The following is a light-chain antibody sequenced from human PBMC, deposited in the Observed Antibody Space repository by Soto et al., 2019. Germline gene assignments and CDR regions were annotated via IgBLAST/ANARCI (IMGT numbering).Light chain of an antibody. Sequence: QSALTQPPSASGSPGQSVTISCTGTSSDLGAYKYVSWYQQHPGKAPKVVIYEDSKRPSGVPDRFSGSKSGNTASLTVSGLQAEDEADYYCSSYGGSNNLYVFGTGTKLTVL. CDR2: EDS. J-gene: IGLJ1*01. CDR1: SSDLGAYKY. V-gene: IGLV2-8*01. CDR3: SSYGGSNNLYV.